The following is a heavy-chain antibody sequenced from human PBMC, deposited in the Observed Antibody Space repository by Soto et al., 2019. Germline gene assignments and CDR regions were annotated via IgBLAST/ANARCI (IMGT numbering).Heavy chain of an antibody. J-gene: IGHJ4*02. CDR1: GFTFSNYA. CDR2: LTRDGPA. CDR3: ARTDRYDSPSTGWANRFDY. Sequence: EVQLLESGGGLVQPGGSLRLFCAASGFTFSNYAVKWVRQAPGEGLEWVSTLTRDGPAYFGDAGKGRFTIARDNSKNMVYLQMNSLRVDDTAVYYCARTDRYDSPSTGWANRFDYWGQGTLVTVSS. V-gene: IGHV3-23*01. D-gene: IGHD2-8*02.